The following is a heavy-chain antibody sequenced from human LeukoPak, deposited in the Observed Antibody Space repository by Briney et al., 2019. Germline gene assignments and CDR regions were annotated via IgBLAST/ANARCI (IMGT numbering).Heavy chain of an antibody. Sequence: GGSLRLSCAASGFTFSSYSMNWVRQAPGKGLEWVSSINGRSDYIYYADSVKGRFTVSRDNAKNSLYLQMNSLRAEDTALYYCVRALYGSGYYYPFDFWGQGTLVTVSS. J-gene: IGHJ4*02. CDR3: VRALYGSGYYYPFDF. CDR1: GFTFSSYS. V-gene: IGHV3-21*01. CDR2: INGRSDYI. D-gene: IGHD3-10*01.